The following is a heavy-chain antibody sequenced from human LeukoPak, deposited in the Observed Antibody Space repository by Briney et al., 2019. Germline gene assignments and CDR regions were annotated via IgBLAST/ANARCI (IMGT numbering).Heavy chain of an antibody. CDR1: GSTFDDYA. V-gene: IGHV3-9*03. CDR2: ISWNSGSI. D-gene: IGHD2-2*01. CDR3: AKDQGYCSSTSCYSSGMDV. Sequence: GGSLRLSRAASGSTFDDYAMHWVRQAPGKGLEWGSGISWNSGSIGYADSVKGRFTISRDNAKNSLYLQMNSLRAEDMALYYCAKDQGYCSSTSCYSSGMDVWGKGTTVTVSS. J-gene: IGHJ6*03.